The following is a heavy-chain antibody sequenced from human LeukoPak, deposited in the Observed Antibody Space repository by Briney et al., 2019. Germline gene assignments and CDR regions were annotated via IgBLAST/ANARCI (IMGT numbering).Heavy chain of an antibody. D-gene: IGHD2-15*01. CDR1: GGSVSSGGYY. V-gene: IGHV4-31*03. CDR3: ARAGVVDGDFDY. Sequence: KTSQTLSLTCTVSGGSVSSGGYYWSWIRQHPGKGLEWIGYIYYSGSTYYNPSLKSRVTISVDTSKNQFSPKLSSVAAADTAVYYCARAGVVDGDFDYWGQGTLVTVSS. CDR2: IYYSGST. J-gene: IGHJ4*02.